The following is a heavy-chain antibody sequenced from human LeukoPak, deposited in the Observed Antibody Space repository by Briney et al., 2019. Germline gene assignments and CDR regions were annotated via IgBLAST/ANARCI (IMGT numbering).Heavy chain of an antibody. Sequence: SETLSLTCTVSGGSISSSSYYWGWIRQPPGKGLEWIGSIYYSGSTYYNPSLKSRLTISVDTSKNQFSLKLSSVTAADTAVYYCARHSSAMSVAGSSFWGQGTLVTVSS. V-gene: IGHV4-39*01. J-gene: IGHJ4*02. CDR1: GGSISSSSYY. CDR3: ARHSSAMSVAGSSF. CDR2: IYYSGST. D-gene: IGHD6-19*01.